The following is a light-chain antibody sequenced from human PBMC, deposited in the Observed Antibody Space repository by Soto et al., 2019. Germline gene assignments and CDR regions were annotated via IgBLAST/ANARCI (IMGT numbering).Light chain of an antibody. Sequence: EIVLTQSPGTLSLSPGERATLSCRASQSLSASFLAWYQQKPGQAPWLLIYGASTRATGIPARFSGSGSGTEFTLTISSLQSEDFAVYYCQQYNNWPTFGQGTRLEI. V-gene: IGKV3-15*01. CDR3: QQYNNWPT. CDR2: GAS. CDR1: QSLSASF. J-gene: IGKJ5*01.